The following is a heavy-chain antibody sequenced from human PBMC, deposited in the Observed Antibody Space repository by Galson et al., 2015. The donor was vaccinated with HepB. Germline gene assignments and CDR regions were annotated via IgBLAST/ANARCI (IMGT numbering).Heavy chain of an antibody. CDR1: GFTFSSYA. J-gene: IGHJ4*02. CDR3: ARDRETDEDGYNLGY. CDR2: ISYDGSNK. D-gene: IGHD5-24*01. V-gene: IGHV3-30-3*01. Sequence: SLRLSCAASGFTFSSYAMHWVRQAPGKGLEWVAVISYDGSNKYYADSVKGRFTISRDNSKNTLYLQMNSLRAEDTAVYYCARDRETDEDGYNLGYWGQGTLVTVSS.